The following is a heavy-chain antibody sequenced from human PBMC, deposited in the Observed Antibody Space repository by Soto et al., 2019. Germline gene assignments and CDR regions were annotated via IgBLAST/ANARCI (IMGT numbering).Heavy chain of an antibody. J-gene: IGHJ4*02. D-gene: IGHD6-19*01. CDR3: ARVRGYSSEFDY. CDR1: GGSISSYY. CDR2: IYYSGST. Sequence: PSETLSLTCTVSGGSISSYYWSWIRQPPGKGLEWIGYIYYSGSTNYNPSLKSRVTISVDTSKNQFSLKLSSVTAADTAVYCCARVRGYSSEFDYWGQGTLVTVSS. V-gene: IGHV4-59*01.